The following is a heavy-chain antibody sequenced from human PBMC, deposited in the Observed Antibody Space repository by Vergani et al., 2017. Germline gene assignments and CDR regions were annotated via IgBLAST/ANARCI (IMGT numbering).Heavy chain of an antibody. D-gene: IGHD3-22*01. CDR2: FDPEHGEV. J-gene: IGHJ4*02. CDR3: AIETDYYDSSGYYLDY. Sequence: QVQLVQSGSEVRKPGASVKVSCQVSGYSFTELSIHWVRPAPGKGLEWMGGFDPEHGEVTFAHHIQGRVTMTEDRSTDTAYMELSSLRAEDTALYYCAIETDYYDSSGYYLDYWDQGTLVTVSS. V-gene: IGHV1-24*01. CDR1: GYSFTELS.